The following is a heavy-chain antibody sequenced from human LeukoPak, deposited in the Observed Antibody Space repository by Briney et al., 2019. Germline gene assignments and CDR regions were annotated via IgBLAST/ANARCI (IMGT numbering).Heavy chain of an antibody. Sequence: GRSLRLSCAASGFTFSSYGMHWVRQAPGKGLEWVAVIWYDGSYKYYADSVKGRFTISRDNSKNTLYLQVNSLRAEDTAVYYCAKAESGWETDGFDIWGQGTMVTVSS. D-gene: IGHD6-19*01. J-gene: IGHJ3*02. CDR2: IWYDGSYK. CDR3: AKAESGWETDGFDI. V-gene: IGHV3-33*06. CDR1: GFTFSSYG.